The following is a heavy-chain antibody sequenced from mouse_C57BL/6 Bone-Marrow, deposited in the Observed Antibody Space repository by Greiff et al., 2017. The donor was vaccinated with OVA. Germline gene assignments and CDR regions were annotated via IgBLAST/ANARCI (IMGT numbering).Heavy chain of an antibody. CDR2: IHPNSGST. Sequence: QVQLQQPGAELVKPGASVKLSCKASGYTFTSYWMHWVKQRPGQGLEWIGMIHPNSGSTNYNEKFKSKATLTVDKSSSTAYMQLSSLTSEDSAVYYCARRGLQGAYAMDYWGQGTSVTVSS. CDR1: GYTFTSYW. D-gene: IGHD2-13*01. CDR3: ARRGLQGAYAMDY. V-gene: IGHV1-64*01. J-gene: IGHJ4*01.